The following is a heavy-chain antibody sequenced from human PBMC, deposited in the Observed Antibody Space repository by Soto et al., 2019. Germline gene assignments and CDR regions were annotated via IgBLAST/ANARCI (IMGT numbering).Heavy chain of an antibody. CDR1: GYSFTSYW. V-gene: IGHV5-51*01. Sequence: GESLKISCKGSGYSFTSYWIGWVRQMPGKGLEWMGIIYPGDSDTRYSPSFQGHVTISADKSISTAYLQWSSLKASDTAMYYCARDDDYDILTGSNYYYYGMDVWGQGTTVTVSS. D-gene: IGHD3-9*01. CDR2: IYPGDSDT. J-gene: IGHJ6*02. CDR3: ARDDDYDILTGSNYYYYGMDV.